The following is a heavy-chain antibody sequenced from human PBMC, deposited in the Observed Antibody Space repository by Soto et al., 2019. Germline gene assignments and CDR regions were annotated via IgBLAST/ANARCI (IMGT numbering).Heavy chain of an antibody. V-gene: IGHV3-30*18. CDR1: GFDFSSFG. CDR2: MSYYGSSK. CDR3: AKDRGCSRADLDY. Sequence: QVQLVESGGGVVQPGSSLSLSCAASGFDFSSFGMPWVRQAPGKGLEWVALMSYYGSSKYYQDSLKGRFTISRDKAKNTLYLQMISLRVEDTTVYYCAKDRGCSRADLDYWGQGNMVTVSA. D-gene: IGHD2-8*01. J-gene: IGHJ4*02.